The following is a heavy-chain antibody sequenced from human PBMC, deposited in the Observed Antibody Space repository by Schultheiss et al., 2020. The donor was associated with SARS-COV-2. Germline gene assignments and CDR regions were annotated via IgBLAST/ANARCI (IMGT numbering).Heavy chain of an antibody. Sequence: SETLSLTCTVSGGSISSGGYYWSWIRQHPGKGLEWIGYIYYSGSTYYNPSLKSRVTMSVDTSKNQFSLKLSSVTAADTAVYYCARGQTGHIPFDYWGQGTLVTVSS. J-gene: IGHJ4*02. D-gene: IGHD7-27*01. V-gene: IGHV4-31*03. CDR1: GGSISSGGYY. CDR2: IYYSGST. CDR3: ARGQTGHIPFDY.